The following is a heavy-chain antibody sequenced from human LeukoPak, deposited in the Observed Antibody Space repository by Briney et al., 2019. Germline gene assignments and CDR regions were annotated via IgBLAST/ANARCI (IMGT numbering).Heavy chain of an antibody. CDR1: GFTFSSYS. Sequence: GGSLRLSCAASGFTFSSYSMNWVRQAPGKGLEWVANIKQDGSEKYYVDSVKGRFTISRDNAKNSLYLQMNSLRAEDTAVYYCARDTFHYYDSSGHIDYWGQGTLVTVSS. CDR3: ARDTFHYYDSSGHIDY. CDR2: IKQDGSEK. D-gene: IGHD3-22*01. J-gene: IGHJ4*02. V-gene: IGHV3-7*01.